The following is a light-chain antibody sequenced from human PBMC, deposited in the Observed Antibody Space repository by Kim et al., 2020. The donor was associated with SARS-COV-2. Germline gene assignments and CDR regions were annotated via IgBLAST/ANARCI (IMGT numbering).Light chain of an antibody. CDR1: SSDIGGYNY. Sequence: QSALTQPASVSGSPGQSITISCTGTSSDIGGYNYVSWYQQHPDKAPQLVIYDVTKRPSGVSNRFSGSKSGNTASLTISGLQAEDEADYYCSSYTTPSSFIFGRGTNVTVL. CDR2: DVT. CDR3: SSYTTPSSFI. V-gene: IGLV2-14*01. J-gene: IGLJ1*01.